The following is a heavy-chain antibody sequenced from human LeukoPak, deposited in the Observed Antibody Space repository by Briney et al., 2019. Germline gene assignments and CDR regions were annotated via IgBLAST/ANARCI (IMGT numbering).Heavy chain of an antibody. J-gene: IGHJ6*02. V-gene: IGHV1-69*01. Sequence: SVKVSCKAPGGTFSSYAISWVRQAPGQGLEWMGGIIPIFGTANYAQKFQGRVTITADESTSTAYMELSSLRSEDTAVYYCARGKYYDFWSGYYNGFYGMDVWGQGTTVTVSS. CDR2: IIPIFGTA. CDR1: GGTFSSYA. CDR3: ARGKYYDFWSGYYNGFYGMDV. D-gene: IGHD3-3*01.